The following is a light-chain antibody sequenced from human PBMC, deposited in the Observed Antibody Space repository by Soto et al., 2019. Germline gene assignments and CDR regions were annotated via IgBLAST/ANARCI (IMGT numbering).Light chain of an antibody. CDR1: QSVASRN. V-gene: IGKV3-20*01. CDR2: GAS. CDR3: QHFGNSPWT. J-gene: IGKJ1*01. Sequence: EIVLTQSPGTRAPSPWEGASLSCSASQSVASRNLAWYQQKFGQAPRLLIYGASSRAIHTPDRFSGSGPGTDFTLTISGLEPEDFAVYYCQHFGNSPWTFGQGTKVDIK.